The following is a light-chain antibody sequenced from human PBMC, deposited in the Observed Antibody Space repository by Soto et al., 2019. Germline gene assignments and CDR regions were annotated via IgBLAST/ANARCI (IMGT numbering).Light chain of an antibody. CDR1: QSVGSD. CDR2: DAS. CDR3: QQYGSSPPWT. V-gene: IGKV3-20*01. J-gene: IGKJ1*01. Sequence: EIVLTQSPATLSVSPGERATLSCRASQSVGSDLAWYQQKPGQAPRLVIYDASNRATGIPARFSGSGSGTDFTLTISRLEPEDFAAYYCQQYGSSPPWTFGQGTKVDI.